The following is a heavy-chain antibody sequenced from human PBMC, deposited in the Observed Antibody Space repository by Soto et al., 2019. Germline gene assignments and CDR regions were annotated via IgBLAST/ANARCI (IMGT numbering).Heavy chain of an antibody. Sequence: SETLSLTCAVSGYSISSGYYWGWIRQPPGKGLEWIGSIYHSGSTYYNPSLKSRVTISVETSKNQFSLKLSSVTAADTAVYYCARSGDFWSGSYYGMDVGGQGTTVTVSS. CDR2: IYHSGST. V-gene: IGHV4-38-2*01. CDR1: GYSISSGYY. D-gene: IGHD3-3*01. J-gene: IGHJ6*02. CDR3: ARSGDFWSGSYYGMDV.